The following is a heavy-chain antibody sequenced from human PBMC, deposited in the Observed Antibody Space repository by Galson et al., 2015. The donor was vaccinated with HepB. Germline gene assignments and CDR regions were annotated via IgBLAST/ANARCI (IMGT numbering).Heavy chain of an antibody. CDR3: APDRGYDSAPYFQH. CDR2: ISGSGGST. J-gene: IGHJ1*01. D-gene: IGHD3-22*01. CDR1: GFTFSSYA. Sequence: SLRLSCAASGFTFSSYAMSWVRQAPGKGLEWVSAISGSGGSTYYADSVKGRFTISRDNSKNTLYLQMNSLRAEDTAVYYCAPDRGYDSAPYFQHWGQGTLVTVSS. V-gene: IGHV3-23*01.